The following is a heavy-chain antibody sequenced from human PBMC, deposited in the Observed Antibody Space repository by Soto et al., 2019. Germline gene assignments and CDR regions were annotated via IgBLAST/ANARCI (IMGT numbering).Heavy chain of an antibody. CDR3: AKDISGWSKAPDY. V-gene: IGHV3-9*01. CDR2: ISWNSGSI. J-gene: IGHJ4*02. CDR1: GFTFDDYA. Sequence: EVQLVESGGGLVQPGRSLRLSCAASGFTFDDYAMHWVRQAPGKGLEWVSGISWNSGSIGYADSVKGRFTISRDNAKNSLYLQMNSLRAEDTALYYCAKDISGWSKAPDYWGQGTLVTVSS. D-gene: IGHD6-19*01.